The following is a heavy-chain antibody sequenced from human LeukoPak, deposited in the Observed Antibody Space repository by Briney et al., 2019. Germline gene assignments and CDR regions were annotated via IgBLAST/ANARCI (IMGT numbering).Heavy chain of an antibody. J-gene: IGHJ3*02. CDR3: ARGLCGGGSCYYSDDAFDI. Sequence: GASVKVSCKASGYTFTSYGISWVRQAPGQGLEWMGWISAYNGNTNYAQKLQGRVTMTTDTSTSTAYMELRSLRSDDTAVYYCARGLCGGGSCYYSDDAFDIWGQGTMVTVSS. CDR1: GYTFTSYG. V-gene: IGHV1-18*01. D-gene: IGHD2-15*01. CDR2: ISAYNGNT.